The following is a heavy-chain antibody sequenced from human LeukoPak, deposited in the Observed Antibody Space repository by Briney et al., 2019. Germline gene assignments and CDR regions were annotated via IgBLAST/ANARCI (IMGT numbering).Heavy chain of an antibody. CDR1: GFTFSSYG. CDR3: ARSSSSYQYYYYYMDV. V-gene: IGHV3-30*02. CDR2: IRYDGSNK. D-gene: IGHD6-6*01. Sequence: RGSLRLSCAASGFTFSSYGMHWVRQAPGKGLEWVAFIRYDGSNKYYADSVKGRFTISRDNAKNTLYLQMDSLRAEDTAVYYCARSSSSYQYYYYYMDVWGKGTTVTVSS. J-gene: IGHJ6*03.